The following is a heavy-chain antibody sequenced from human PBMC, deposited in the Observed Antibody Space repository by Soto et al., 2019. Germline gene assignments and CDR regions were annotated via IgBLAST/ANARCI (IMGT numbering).Heavy chain of an antibody. J-gene: IGHJ4*02. CDR1: GYTFTSYG. CDR2: ISAYNGNT. Sequence: ASVKVSCKASGYTFTSYGISWVRQAPGQGLEWMGWISAYNGNTNYAQKLQGRVTMTTDTSTSTAYMELRSLRSDDTAVYYCARDYYDSSGYYYPDYWGQGTLVTVSS. D-gene: IGHD3-22*01. V-gene: IGHV1-18*01. CDR3: ARDYYDSSGYYYPDY.